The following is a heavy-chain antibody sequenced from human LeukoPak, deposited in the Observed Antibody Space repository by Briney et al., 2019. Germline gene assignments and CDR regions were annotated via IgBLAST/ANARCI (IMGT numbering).Heavy chain of an antibody. D-gene: IGHD5-18*01. CDR2: IYSGGST. V-gene: IGHV3-53*01. CDR1: GFTVSSNY. J-gene: IGHJ4*02. Sequence: GGSLRLSCAASGFTVSSNYMSWVRQAPGKGLEWVSVIYSGGSTYYADSVKGRFTTSRDNSKNTLYLQMNSLRAEDTAVYYCARGGYSYGDPWFDWGQGTLVTVSS. CDR3: ARGGYSYGDPWFD.